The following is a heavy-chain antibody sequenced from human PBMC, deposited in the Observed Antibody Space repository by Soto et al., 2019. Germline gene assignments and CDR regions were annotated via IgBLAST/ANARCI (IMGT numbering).Heavy chain of an antibody. CDR3: ARGQWCGSTSCYAYWGYYYGMDV. J-gene: IGHJ6*02. D-gene: IGHD2-2*01. Sequence: ASVKVSCKASGYTFTSYGISWVRQAPGQAPEWMGWISAYNGNTNYAQKLQGRVTMTTNTSTSTAYMELRSLRSDDTAVYYCARGQWCGSTSCYAYWGYYYGMDVWGQGTTVTVFS. V-gene: IGHV1-18*01. CDR1: GYTFTSYG. CDR2: ISAYNGNT.